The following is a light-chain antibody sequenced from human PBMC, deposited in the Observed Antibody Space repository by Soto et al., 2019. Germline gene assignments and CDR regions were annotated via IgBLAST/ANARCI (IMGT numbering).Light chain of an antibody. CDR3: SSYRSSSSHV. CDR2: DVT. J-gene: IGLJ1*01. Sequence: QSVLTQPASVSGSPGQSITISCTGTSSDVGGYNYVSWCQQHPGKAPKLMIHDVTNRPSGVSNRFSGSKSDNTASLTISGLQAEDVADYYCSSYRSSSSHVFGTGTKVTVL. CDR1: SSDVGGYNY. V-gene: IGLV2-14*01.